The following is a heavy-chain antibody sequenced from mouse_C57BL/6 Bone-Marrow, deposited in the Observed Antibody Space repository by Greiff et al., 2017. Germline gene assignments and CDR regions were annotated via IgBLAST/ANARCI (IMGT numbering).Heavy chain of an antibody. Sequence: VKLQESGAELARPGASVKLSCKASGYTFTSYGISWVKQRTGQGLEWIGEIYPRSGNTYYNEKFKGKATLTADKSSSTAYMELRSLTSEDSAGYFCARRQIYDGYYETDAFAYWGQGTLVTVSA. V-gene: IGHV1-81*01. CDR2: IYPRSGNT. D-gene: IGHD2-3*01. CDR1: GYTFTSYG. J-gene: IGHJ3*01. CDR3: ARRQIYDGYYETDAFAY.